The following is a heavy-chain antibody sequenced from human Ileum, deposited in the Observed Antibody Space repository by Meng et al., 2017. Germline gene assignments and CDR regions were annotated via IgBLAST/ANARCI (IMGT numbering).Heavy chain of an antibody. CDR1: GGSISDSNW. CDR3: ARDLLGPAIAASGYFDP. D-gene: IGHD5-12*01. Sequence: QVPLQGPGPGLVKPPGPLSLPCAVSGGSISDSNWWSWVRQPPGKGLEWIGEIYHTGSTNYNPSLKSRVTMSLDKSKNQFFLDLTSVTAADTAVYYCARDLLGPAIAASGYFDPWGQGTLVTVFS. V-gene: IGHV4-4*03. CDR2: IYHTGST. J-gene: IGHJ5*02.